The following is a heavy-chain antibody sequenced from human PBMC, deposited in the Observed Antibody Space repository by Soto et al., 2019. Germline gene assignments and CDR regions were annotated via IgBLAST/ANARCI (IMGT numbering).Heavy chain of an antibody. J-gene: IGHJ4*02. Sequence: GESLKISCKGSGYSFTSFWISWVRQMPGKGLEWMGRIDPSDSYTSYSPSFQGHVTISADRSISTAYLQWSSLKASDTAMYYCARLERYTGYELHFDYWRPGTQVTVSS. V-gene: IGHV5-10-1*01. CDR2: IDPSDSYT. CDR3: ARLERYTGYELHFDY. CDR1: GYSFTSFW. D-gene: IGHD5-12*01.